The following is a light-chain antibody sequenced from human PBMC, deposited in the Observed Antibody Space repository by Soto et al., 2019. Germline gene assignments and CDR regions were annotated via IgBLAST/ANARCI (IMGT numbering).Light chain of an antibody. CDR3: PQYGRTPPS. J-gene: IGKJ4*01. Sequence: EIVLTQSPGTVSLSPGERATLSCRASQSLSSSFLAWYQHKSGQAPRLLIYGASSRATGIPDRFSASGSGTDFTLSISRLEPEDFAVYYCPQYGRTPPSFGGGTKVEIK. CDR1: QSLSSSF. CDR2: GAS. V-gene: IGKV3-20*01.